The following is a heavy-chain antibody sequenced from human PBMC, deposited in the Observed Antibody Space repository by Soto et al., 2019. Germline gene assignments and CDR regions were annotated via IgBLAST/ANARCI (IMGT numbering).Heavy chain of an antibody. V-gene: IGHV1-58*01. CDR2: IVVGSGNT. D-gene: IGHD4-4*01. Sequence: SVKVSFKASGFSFTSSAVQWVRQARGQRLEWIGWIVVGSGNTNYAQKFQERVTITRDMSTSTAYMELSSLRSEDTAVYYCAAARPTVSDGMDVWGQGTTVTVSS. CDR3: AAARPTVSDGMDV. J-gene: IGHJ6*02. CDR1: GFSFTSSA.